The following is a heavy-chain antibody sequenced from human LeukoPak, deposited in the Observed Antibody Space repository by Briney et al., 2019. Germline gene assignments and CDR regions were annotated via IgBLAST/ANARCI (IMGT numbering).Heavy chain of an antibody. CDR1: GFSLSTSGVG. D-gene: IGHD3-22*01. CDR3: AHRGYDSSGYYWWKKNSPTYYFDY. J-gene: IGHJ4*02. CDR2: IYWDDDK. V-gene: IGHV2-5*02. Sequence: NASGPTLVNPTQTLTLTCTFSGFSLSTSGVGVGWIRQPPGKALEWLALIYWDDDKRYSPSLKSRLTITKDTSKNQVVLTMTNMDPVDTATYYCAHRGYDSSGYYWWKKNSPTYYFDYWGQGTLVTVSS.